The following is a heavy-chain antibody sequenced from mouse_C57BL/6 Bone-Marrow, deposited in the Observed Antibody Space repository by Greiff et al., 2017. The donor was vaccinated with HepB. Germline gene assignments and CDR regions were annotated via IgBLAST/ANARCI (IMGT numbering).Heavy chain of an antibody. CDR1: GFTFSSYG. CDR3: ARTYGNYAMDY. J-gene: IGHJ4*01. V-gene: IGHV5-6*01. CDR2: ISSGGSYT. Sequence: EVQLQESGGDLVKPGGSLKLSCAASGFTFSSYGMSWVRQTPDKRLEWVATISSGGSYTYYPDSVKGRFTISRDNAKNTLYLQMSSLKSEDTAMYNCARTYGNYAMDYWGQGTSVTVSS. D-gene: IGHD2-1*01.